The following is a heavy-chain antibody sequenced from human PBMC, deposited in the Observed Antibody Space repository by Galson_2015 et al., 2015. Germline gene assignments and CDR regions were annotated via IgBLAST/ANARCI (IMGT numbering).Heavy chain of an antibody. Sequence: IGYIYYSGSTNYNPSLKSRVTISVDTSKNQFSLKLSSVTAADTAVYYCASLLVVVPVPNPKNYYYGMDVWGQGTTVTVSS. V-gene: IGHV4-59*01. CDR2: IYYSGST. D-gene: IGHD2-2*01. CDR3: ASLLVVVPVPNPKNYYYGMDV. J-gene: IGHJ6*02.